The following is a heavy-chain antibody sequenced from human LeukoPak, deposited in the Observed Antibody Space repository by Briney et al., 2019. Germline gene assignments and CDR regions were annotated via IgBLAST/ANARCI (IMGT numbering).Heavy chain of an antibody. V-gene: IGHV3-21*01. Sequence: GGSLRFSCAASGFTFSSYSMSWVRQAPGKGLEWVSSISSSSSYIYYADSVKGRFTISRDNAKNSLYLQMNSLRAEDTAVYYCARVPPPYYYDSSGYVDYWGQGTLVTVSS. D-gene: IGHD3-22*01. CDR3: ARVPPPYYYDSSGYVDY. J-gene: IGHJ4*02. CDR1: GFTFSSYS. CDR2: ISSSSSYI.